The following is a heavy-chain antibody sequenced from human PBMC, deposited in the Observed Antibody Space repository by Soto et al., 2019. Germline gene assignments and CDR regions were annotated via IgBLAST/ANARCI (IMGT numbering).Heavy chain of an antibody. Sequence: QVQVVESGGGLVKPGGSLRISCAASGFTFSDYYMSWIRQAPGKGLEWVSFISSSSDSTKYADSVKGRFTISRDNAKNSLYLQLNSLRAEDTAVYYCARGGVKGTTSRGQVYNWGQGTLVTVSS. V-gene: IGHV3-11*06. J-gene: IGHJ4*02. D-gene: IGHD1-7*01. CDR2: ISSSSDST. CDR3: ARGGVKGTTSRGQVYN. CDR1: GFTFSDYY.